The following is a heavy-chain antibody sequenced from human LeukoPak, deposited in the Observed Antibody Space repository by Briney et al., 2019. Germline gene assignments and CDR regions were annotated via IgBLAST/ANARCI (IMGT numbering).Heavy chain of an antibody. CDR3: ARGRITIFGVATNNDAIDI. CDR1: GDSISSGNFY. V-gene: IGHV4-39*07. D-gene: IGHD3-3*01. J-gene: IGHJ3*02. CDR2: IYSSGST. Sequence: SETLSLTCTVSGDSISSGNFYWGWIRQPPGKGLEWIGSIYSSGSTYYNPSLKSRVTISVDTSKNQFSLKLSSVTAADTAEYYCARGRITIFGVATNNDAIDIWGQGTMVTASS.